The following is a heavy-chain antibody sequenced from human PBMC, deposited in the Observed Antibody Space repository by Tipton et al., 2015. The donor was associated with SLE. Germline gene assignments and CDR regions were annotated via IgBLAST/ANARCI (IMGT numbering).Heavy chain of an antibody. V-gene: IGHV4-59*01. CDR2: IYYGGTT. Sequence: LSLTCSVYGGSMGTYYWSWIRQSSERGLEWIGHIYYGGTTNYNPSLESRVIMSVDTSSNQIFLTVESVTAADTGIYYCARQRNWDRRGALDVWGEGTVVTVSS. D-gene: IGHD7-27*01. J-gene: IGHJ3*01. CDR1: GGSMGTYY. CDR3: ARQRNWDRRGALDV.